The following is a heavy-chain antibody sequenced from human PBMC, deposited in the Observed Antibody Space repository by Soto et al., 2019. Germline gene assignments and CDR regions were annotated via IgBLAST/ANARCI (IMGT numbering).Heavy chain of an antibody. CDR3: AVGKKYYYDSSGLSACRY. CDR1: GGTFSSYA. J-gene: IGHJ4*02. Sequence: GASVKVSCKASGGTFSSYAISWVRQAPGQGLEWMGGIIPIFGTANYAQKFQGRVTITADESTSTAYMELSSLRSEDTAVYYCAVGKKYYYDSSGLSACRYWGQGTLVTVSS. D-gene: IGHD3-22*01. V-gene: IGHV1-69*13. CDR2: IIPIFGTA.